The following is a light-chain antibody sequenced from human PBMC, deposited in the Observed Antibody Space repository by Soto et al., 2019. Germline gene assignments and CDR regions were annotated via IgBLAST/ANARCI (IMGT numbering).Light chain of an antibody. Sequence: EIVMTQSPATLSLSPGERAALSCRASQSINSELAWYQQKPGQLPRLLIYGASTMATGVPARFTGSKSGSEFTLTISGLQSEDFAVYYCQQGHNWPLTFGQKTRLEI. J-gene: IGKJ2*01. CDR3: QQGHNWPLT. V-gene: IGKV3-15*01. CDR2: GAS. CDR1: QSINSE.